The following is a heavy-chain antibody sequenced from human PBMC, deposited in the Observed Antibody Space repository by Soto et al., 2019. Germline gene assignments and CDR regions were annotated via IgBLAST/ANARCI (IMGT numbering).Heavy chain of an antibody. Sequence: SETLSLTCAVYGGSFSGYYWSWIRQPPGKGLEWIGEINHSGSTNYNPSLKSRVTISVDTSKNQFSLKLSSVTAADTAVYYCARGKLSPYFQHWGQGTLVTVSS. CDR2: INHSGST. V-gene: IGHV4-34*01. D-gene: IGHD3-16*02. CDR3: ARGKLSPYFQH. CDR1: GGSFSGYY. J-gene: IGHJ1*01.